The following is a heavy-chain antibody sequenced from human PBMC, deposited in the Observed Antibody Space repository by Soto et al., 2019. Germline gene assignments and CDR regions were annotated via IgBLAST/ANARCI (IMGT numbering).Heavy chain of an antibody. D-gene: IGHD3-3*01. CDR2: INHSGST. J-gene: IGHJ4*02. CDR3: ARGFGEITIFGVVTVPTINFDY. CDR1: GGSFSGYY. Sequence: ETLSLTCAVYGGSFSGYYWSWIRQPPGKGLEWIGEINHSGSTNYNPSLKSRVTISVDTSKNQFSLKLSSVTAADTAVYYCARGFGEITIFGVVTVPTINFDYWGQGTLVTVSS. V-gene: IGHV4-34*01.